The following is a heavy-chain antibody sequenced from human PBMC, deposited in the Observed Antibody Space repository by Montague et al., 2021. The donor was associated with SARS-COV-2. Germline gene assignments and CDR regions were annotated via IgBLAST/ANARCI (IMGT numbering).Heavy chain of an antibody. V-gene: IGHV4-34*01. CDR3: ARGTRVVGITPGFRY. Sequence: SETLSLTCSVYRGSFHIFSWGWIRQSPVTVLAWMAAFDHSGNTKYNPSLESRVTISVDTSKNQFSLNLTSVTAADTAMYYCARGTRVVGITPGFRYWGQGTQVAVSS. D-gene: IGHD3-22*01. J-gene: IGHJ4*02. CDR2: FDHSGNT. CDR1: RGSFHIFS.